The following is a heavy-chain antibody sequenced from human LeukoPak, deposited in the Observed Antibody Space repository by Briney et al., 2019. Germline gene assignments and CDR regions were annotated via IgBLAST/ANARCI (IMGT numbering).Heavy chain of an antibody. Sequence: GGSLRLSCAASGFTFSGYDMHWVRQAPGKGLEYVSAISSNGGSTYYANSVKGRFTISRDNSKNTLYLQMGSLRAEDMAVYYCARSSSYYDFSSGMDVWGQGTTVTVSS. CDR1: GFTFSGYD. J-gene: IGHJ6*02. D-gene: IGHD3-3*01. CDR2: ISSNGGST. V-gene: IGHV3-64*01. CDR3: ARSSSYYDFSSGMDV.